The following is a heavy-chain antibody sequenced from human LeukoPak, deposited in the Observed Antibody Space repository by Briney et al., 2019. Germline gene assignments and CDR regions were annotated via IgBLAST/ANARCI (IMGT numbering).Heavy chain of an antibody. CDR1: GGSFSGYY. CDR3: ARASRDIVVVPAASNRRYFDY. J-gene: IGHJ4*02. CDR2: INHSGST. D-gene: IGHD2-2*01. V-gene: IGHV4-34*01. Sequence: SETLSLTCAVYGGSFSGYYWSWIRQPPGKGLEWIGEINHSGSTNYNPSLKSRVTISVDTSKNQFSLKLSSVTPADTAVYYCARASRDIVVVPAASNRRYFDYWGQGTLVTVSS.